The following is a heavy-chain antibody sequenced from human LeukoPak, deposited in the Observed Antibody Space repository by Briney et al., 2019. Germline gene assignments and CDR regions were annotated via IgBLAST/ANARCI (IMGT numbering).Heavy chain of an antibody. CDR1: GYSFTSYW. V-gene: IGHV5-51*01. Sequence: GESLKISCKGSGYSFTSYWIGWVRQMPGKGLEWMGIIYPGDSDTRYSPSFQGQVTISADKSISTAYLQWSSLKASDTAMYYYASRRDSGWYYFDYWGQGTLVTVSS. CDR2: IYPGDSDT. D-gene: IGHD6-19*01. J-gene: IGHJ4*02. CDR3: ASRRDSGWYYFDY.